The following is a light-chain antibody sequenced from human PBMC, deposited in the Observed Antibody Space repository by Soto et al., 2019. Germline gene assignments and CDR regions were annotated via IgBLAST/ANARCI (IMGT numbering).Light chain of an antibody. J-gene: IGKJ1*01. Sequence: DIQLTQSPSFLSASVGDRVTITSRASQGISSYLAWYQQKPGKAHKLLIYKASSLESGVPSRFSDSGSGTEFTLTISSLQPDDFATYYCQQYNFYPWTFGQGTKVDNK. CDR1: QGISSY. V-gene: IGKV1-5*03. CDR3: QQYNFYPWT. CDR2: KAS.